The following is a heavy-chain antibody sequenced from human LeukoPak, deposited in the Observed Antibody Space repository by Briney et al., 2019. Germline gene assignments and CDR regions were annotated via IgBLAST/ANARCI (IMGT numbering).Heavy chain of an antibody. V-gene: IGHV4-4*07. CDR3: AREGSATARPFVSNDC. Sequence: NPSETLSLTCTVSGGSISNFYWSWIRQPAGKGLEWIGRIHTSGNTDYDPSPKSRVTMSLDTSKNQFSLRLNSMTAADTAMYYCAREGSATARPFVSNDCWGQGTLVTVSS. D-gene: IGHD6-6*01. CDR1: GGSISNFY. J-gene: IGHJ4*02. CDR2: IHTSGNT.